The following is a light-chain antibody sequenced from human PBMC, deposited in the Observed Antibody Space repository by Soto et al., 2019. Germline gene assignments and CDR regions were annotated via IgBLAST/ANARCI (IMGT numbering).Light chain of an antibody. Sequence: QSALTQPASVSGSPGQSITISCTGTNSDVGGYNYVSWYQQHPGKAPKLMIYEVSNRPSGVSNRFSGSKSGNTASLTISGLQDEDEADYYCSSYTSSSTKVFGTGTKLTVL. CDR2: EVS. CDR1: NSDVGGYNY. J-gene: IGLJ1*01. V-gene: IGLV2-14*01. CDR3: SSYTSSSTKV.